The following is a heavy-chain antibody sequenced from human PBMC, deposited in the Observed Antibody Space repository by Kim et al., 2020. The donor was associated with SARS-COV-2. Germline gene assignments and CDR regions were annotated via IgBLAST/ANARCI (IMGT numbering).Heavy chain of an antibody. V-gene: IGHV3-73*01. J-gene: IGHJ5*02. CDR3: TRRSESSGSS. CDR2: IRSKINNYAT. D-gene: IGHD6-19*01. Sequence: GGSLRLSCEASGFIFSDSAIHWVRQASGKGLEWVGRIRSKINNYATGYGASVKGRFTISRDDSKNTAYLQMSNVKGDDTAVYYCTRRSESSGSSWGQGTLVTVFS. CDR1: GFIFSDSA.